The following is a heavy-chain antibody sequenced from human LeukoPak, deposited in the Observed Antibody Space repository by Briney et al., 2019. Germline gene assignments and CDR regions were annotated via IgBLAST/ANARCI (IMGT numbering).Heavy chain of an antibody. D-gene: IGHD3-9*01. V-gene: IGHV3-21*01. Sequence: GGSLRLSCAASGFTFSSYSMNWVRQAPGKGLEWVSSISSSSSYIYYADSVKGRFTIFRDNAKNSLYLQMNSLRAEDTAVYYCAREGIKGLRYFDWVEPYYWGQGTLVTVSS. J-gene: IGHJ4*02. CDR3: AREGIKGLRYFDWVEPYY. CDR1: GFTFSSYS. CDR2: ISSSSSYI.